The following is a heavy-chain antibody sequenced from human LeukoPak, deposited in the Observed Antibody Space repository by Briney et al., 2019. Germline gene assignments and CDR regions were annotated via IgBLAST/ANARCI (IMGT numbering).Heavy chain of an antibody. Sequence: SETLSLTCAVYGGSFSGYYWSWIRQPPGKGLEWIGEINHSGSTNYNPSLKSRVTISVDTSKNQFSLKLSSVTAADTAVYYCALYYYDSSGYQIDYRGQGTLVTVSS. CDR3: ALYYYDSSGYQIDY. J-gene: IGHJ4*02. V-gene: IGHV4-34*01. D-gene: IGHD3-22*01. CDR1: GGSFSGYY. CDR2: INHSGST.